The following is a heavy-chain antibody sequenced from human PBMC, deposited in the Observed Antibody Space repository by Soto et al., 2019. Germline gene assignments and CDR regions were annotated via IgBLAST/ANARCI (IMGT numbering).Heavy chain of an antibody. J-gene: IGHJ4*02. CDR3: ARVGGVSGNFNX. V-gene: IGHV3-74*01. CDR2: INGDGSFT. CDR1: GFTFSNYL. D-gene: IGHD2-8*02. Sequence: RRLSCGASGFTFSNYLMHWFRQAPGEGLVWVSRINGDGSFTRFAGSVKGRFTISRDNAKNTLYLQMNSLRVDDTAVYYCARVGGVSGNFNXWGQGTLVTVSX.